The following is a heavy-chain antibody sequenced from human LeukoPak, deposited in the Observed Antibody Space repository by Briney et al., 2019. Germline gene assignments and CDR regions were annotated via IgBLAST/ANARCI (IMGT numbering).Heavy chain of an antibody. CDR3: ARQGVGATDC. V-gene: IGHV4-39*01. Sequence: PSETLSLTCTVSGGSISSSTYYWAWIRQSPGKGLEWIGSITYSGSTYYNPSLESRVTISVDTSKNQFSLRLISVTAVDTAVYYCARQGVGATDCWGQGTLVTVSS. J-gene: IGHJ4*02. CDR2: ITYSGST. D-gene: IGHD1-26*01. CDR1: GGSISSSTYY.